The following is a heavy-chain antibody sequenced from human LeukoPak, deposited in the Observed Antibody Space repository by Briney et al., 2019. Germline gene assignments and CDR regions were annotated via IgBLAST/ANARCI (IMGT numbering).Heavy chain of an antibody. D-gene: IGHD1-7*01. CDR3: ARTTGNYGYYFDY. CDR2: IYYSGST. V-gene: IGHV4-59*01. CDR1: SGSINFYY. Sequence: SETLSLTCTVSSGSINFYYWSWIRQTPGKGLEWIGYIYYSGSTNYNPSLKSRVTISVNTPKNQFSLNLSSVTAADTAIYYCARTTGNYGYYFDYWGQGAQVTVSS. J-gene: IGHJ4*02.